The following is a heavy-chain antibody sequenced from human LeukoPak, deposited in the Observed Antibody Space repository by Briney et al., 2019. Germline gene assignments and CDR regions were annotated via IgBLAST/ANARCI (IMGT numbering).Heavy chain of an antibody. Sequence: PSETLSLTCTVSGGSISSSSYYWGWIRQPPGKGLEWIGSIYYSGSTYYNPSLKSRVTISVDTSKNQFSLKLSSVTAADTAVYYCARQSVEGEYYFDYWGQGTLVTVSS. CDR3: ARQSVEGEYYFDY. V-gene: IGHV4-39*01. CDR1: GGSISSSSYY. CDR2: IYYSGST. J-gene: IGHJ4*02.